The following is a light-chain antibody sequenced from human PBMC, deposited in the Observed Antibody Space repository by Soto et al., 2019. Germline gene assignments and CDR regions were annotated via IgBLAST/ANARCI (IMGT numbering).Light chain of an antibody. CDR2: DAS. V-gene: IGKV1-5*01. CDR1: QSISSW. J-gene: IGKJ2*01. CDR3: KQYNSYSPA. Sequence: DIQMTQSPSTLSASVGDRVTITCRASQSISSWLAWYQQKPGKAPKLLIYDASSLESGVPSRFSGSGSGTEFTLPISSLQPDDFATYDCKQYNSYSPAFGQGTKLEIK.